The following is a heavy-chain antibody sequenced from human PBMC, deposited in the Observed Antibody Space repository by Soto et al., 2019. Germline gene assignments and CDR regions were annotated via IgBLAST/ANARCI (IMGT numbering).Heavy chain of an antibody. CDR2: IVVGSGNT. CDR1: GFTFTSSA. Sequence: ASVKVSCKASGFTFTSSAVQWVRQARGQRLEWIGWIVVGSGNTNYAQKFQERVTITWDISTSTAYMELSSLRSEDTAVYYCAADDGSGSYSFYYYGMDVWGQGTTVTVSS. V-gene: IGHV1-58*01. CDR3: AADDGSGSYSFYYYGMDV. D-gene: IGHD3-10*01. J-gene: IGHJ6*02.